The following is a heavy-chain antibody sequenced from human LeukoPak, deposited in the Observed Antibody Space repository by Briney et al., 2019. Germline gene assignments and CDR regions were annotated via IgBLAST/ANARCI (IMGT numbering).Heavy chain of an antibody. J-gene: IGHJ6*03. CDR2: INPNSGGT. CDR3: ARVSVDIVATIAQDYYYYYMDV. V-gene: IGHV1-2*02. D-gene: IGHD5-12*01. CDR1: GYTFTGYY. Sequence: ASVKVSCKASGYTFTGYYMHWVRQAPGQGLEWMGWINPNSGGTNYAQKFQGRVTMTRDTSISTAYMELSRLRSDDTAVYYCARVSVDIVATIAQDYYYYYMDVWGKGTTVTISS.